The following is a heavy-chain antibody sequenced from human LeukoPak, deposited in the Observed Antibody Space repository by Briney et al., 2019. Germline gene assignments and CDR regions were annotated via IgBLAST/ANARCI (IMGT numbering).Heavy chain of an antibody. CDR3: ARGRRDYDFWSGYYTPAGYFDY. CDR1: GYSISSGYY. D-gene: IGHD3-3*01. V-gene: IGHV4-38-2*02. J-gene: IGHJ4*02. Sequence: SETLSLTCTVSGYSISSGYYWGWIRQPPGKGLEWIGSIYHSGSTYYNPSLKSRVTISVDTSKNQFSLKLSSVTAADTAVYYCARGRRDYDFWSGYYTPAGYFDYWGQGTLVTVSS. CDR2: IYHSGST.